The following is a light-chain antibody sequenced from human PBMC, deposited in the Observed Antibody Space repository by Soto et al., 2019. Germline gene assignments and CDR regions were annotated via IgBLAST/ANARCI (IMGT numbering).Light chain of an antibody. CDR2: DVS. CDR1: SSDVGGYNY. J-gene: IGLJ2*01. CDR3: SSYTTSGRLV. V-gene: IGLV2-14*01. Sequence: QSALTQPASVSGSPGQSITISCTGTSSDVGGYNYVSWYQQHPGKAPKLMIYDVSNRPSGVSNRFSGSKSGNTASLTISGLQADDEADYYCSSYTTSGRLVFGGGTNSPS.